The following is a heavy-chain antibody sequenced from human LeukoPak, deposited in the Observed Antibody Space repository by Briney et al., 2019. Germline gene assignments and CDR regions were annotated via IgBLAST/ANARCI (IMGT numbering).Heavy chain of an antibody. CDR3: ARGLRPYSSSWYLY. Sequence: ASVKVSFKASGYTFTIYDINWVRQATGQGLEWMGWMNPNSGNTGYAQKFQGRVTITRNTSISTAYMELSSLRSEDTAVYYCARGLRPYSSSWYLYWGQGTLVTVSS. CDR2: MNPNSGNT. J-gene: IGHJ4*02. V-gene: IGHV1-8*03. D-gene: IGHD6-13*01. CDR1: GYTFTIYD.